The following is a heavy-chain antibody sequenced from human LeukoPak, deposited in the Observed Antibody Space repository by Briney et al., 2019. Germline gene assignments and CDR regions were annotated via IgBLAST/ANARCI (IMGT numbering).Heavy chain of an antibody. CDR2: INHSGST. CDR3: ASEVAAAGFDP. CDR1: GGSFSGYY. D-gene: IGHD6-13*01. V-gene: IGHV4-34*01. Sequence: SETLSLTCAVYGGSFSGYYWSWIRQPPGKGLEWIGEINHSGSTNYNPSLKSRVTISVDTSKNQFSLKLSSVTAADTAVYYCASEVAAAGFDPWGQGTLVTVSS. J-gene: IGHJ5*02.